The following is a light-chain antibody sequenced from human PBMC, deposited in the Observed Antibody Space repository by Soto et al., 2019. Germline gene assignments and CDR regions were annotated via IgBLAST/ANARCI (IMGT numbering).Light chain of an antibody. CDR3: QTWGTGPWV. J-gene: IGLJ3*02. V-gene: IGLV4-69*01. Sequence: QLVLTQSPSASASLGASVKLTCTVSSGHSSYAIAWHQQQPEKGPRYLMKLNSDGSHNKGDGIPDRFSGSSSGAERYLTISSLQSEDEADYYCQTWGTGPWVFGGGTKLTVL. CDR2: LNSDGSH. CDR1: SGHSSYA.